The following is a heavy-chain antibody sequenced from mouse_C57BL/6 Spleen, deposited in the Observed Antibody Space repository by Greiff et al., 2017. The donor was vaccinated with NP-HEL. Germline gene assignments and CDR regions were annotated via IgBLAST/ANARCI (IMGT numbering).Heavy chain of an antibody. CDR3: ARNEGGTWFAY. V-gene: IGHV1-82*01. CDR2: IYPGDGDT. J-gene: IGHJ3*01. D-gene: IGHD1-1*02. Sequence: VQLQQSGPELVKPGASVKISCKASGYAFSSSWMNWVKQRPGKGLEWIGRIYPGDGDTNYNGKFKGKATLTADKSSSTAYMQLSSLTSEDSAVYFCARNEGGTWFAYWGQGTLVTVSA. CDR1: GYAFSSSW.